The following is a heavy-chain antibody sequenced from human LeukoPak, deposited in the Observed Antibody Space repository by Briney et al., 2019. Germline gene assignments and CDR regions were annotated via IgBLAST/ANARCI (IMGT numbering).Heavy chain of an antibody. CDR2: INAHGDT. D-gene: IGHD2-2*01. CDR1: GWSFNDYY. Sequence: SETLSLTCAVYGWSFNDYYWNWIRQPPGKGLEWIGEINAHGDTNYNPSLKSRVNISVDTSKKQFSLRLTSMIAADTALYYCARGQVPAARGYNWFDPWGQGTLVTVSS. J-gene: IGHJ5*02. V-gene: IGHV4-34*01. CDR3: ARGQVPAARGYNWFDP.